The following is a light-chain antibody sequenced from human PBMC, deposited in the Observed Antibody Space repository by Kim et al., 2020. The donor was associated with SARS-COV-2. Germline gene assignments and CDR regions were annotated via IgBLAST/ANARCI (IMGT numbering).Light chain of an antibody. Sequence: NFMLTQPHSVSESPGKTVTISCTRSSGSITSNYVQWYQQRPGSSPTTVIYEDNQRPSGVPDRFSGSIDSSSNSASLTISGLKTEDEADYYCQSYDSSSPAFGGGTQLTVL. CDR3: QSYDSSSPA. CDR2: EDN. CDR1: SGSITSNY. V-gene: IGLV6-57*01. J-gene: IGLJ3*02.